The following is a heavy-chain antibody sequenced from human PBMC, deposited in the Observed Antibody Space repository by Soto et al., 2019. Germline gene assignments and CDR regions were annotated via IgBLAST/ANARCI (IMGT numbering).Heavy chain of an antibody. V-gene: IGHV1-69*06. CDR2: ISPIYGKL. CDR1: GVTFSNFGGTFNTYV. D-gene: IGHD4-17*01. Sequence: QVQLVQSGAAVKKPGSSVKVSCRASGVTFSNFGGTFNTYVISWVRQAPGQGLEWMGGISPIYGKLNSAEKVHGRVTLHADKSATAADMELSSLTAEDTAMYYCALTSLFSRHDSGLSPQPFYGMDVWGQGTSVIVSS. CDR3: ALTSLFSRHDSGLSPQPFYGMDV. J-gene: IGHJ6*02.